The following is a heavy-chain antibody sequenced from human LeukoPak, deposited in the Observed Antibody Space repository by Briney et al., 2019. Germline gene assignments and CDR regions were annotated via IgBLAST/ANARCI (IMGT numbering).Heavy chain of an antibody. J-gene: IGHJ4*02. CDR2: VFASGST. Sequence: PSETLYLTCSVSGGSVSGHYWSWIRQTPERGLEWLGFVFASGSTNYNPFFKSRVTMSADMSRNQFYLGLQSVSAADTGVYFCARHQHYGHYGYFDFWGQGTLVTLSS. CDR3: ARHQHYGHYGYFDF. D-gene: IGHD4-17*01. CDR1: GGSVSGHY. V-gene: IGHV4-59*08.